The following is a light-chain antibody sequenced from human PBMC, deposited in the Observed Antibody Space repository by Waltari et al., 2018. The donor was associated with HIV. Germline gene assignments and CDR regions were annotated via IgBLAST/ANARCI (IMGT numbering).Light chain of an antibody. J-gene: IGLJ3*02. CDR2: EVS. CDR3: SSYSPRDSVV. CDR1: TSDMSSLNF. Sequence: HSVLTQPASVSGSPGQSITISCSGPTSDMSSLNFVSWYQQSPGRAPKLILFEVSSRPSGISVRFSGSKSGDTASLTISARRTEDEADYFCSSYSPRDSVVFGGGTKVTVL. V-gene: IGLV2-14*01.